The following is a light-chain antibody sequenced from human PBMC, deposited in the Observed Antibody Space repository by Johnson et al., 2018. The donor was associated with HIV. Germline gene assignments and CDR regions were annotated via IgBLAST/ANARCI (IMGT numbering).Light chain of an antibody. CDR1: SSNIGNNY. J-gene: IGLJ1*01. CDR2: DNT. V-gene: IGLV1-51*01. CDR3: GTWDSSLSAV. Sequence: QSVLTQPPSVSAAPGQKVTISCSGSSSNIGNNYVSWYQQVPGTAPKLLIYDNTKRPSGIPDRFSGSKSGTSATLGITGLQTGDEADYYCGTWDSSLSAVFGTGTKVTVL.